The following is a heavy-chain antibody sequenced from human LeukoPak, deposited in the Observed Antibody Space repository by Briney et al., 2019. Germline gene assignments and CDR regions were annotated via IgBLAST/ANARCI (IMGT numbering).Heavy chain of an antibody. V-gene: IGHV4-39*07. D-gene: IGHD3-22*01. CDR2: IYYSGST. Sequence: SETLSLTCTVSGGSISSSYYWGWIRQPPGKGLEWIGSIYYSGSTYYNPSLKSRVTISVDTSKNQFSLKLSSVTAADTAVYYCARGVVVTWGQGTLVTVSS. CDR3: ARGVVVT. CDR1: GGSISSSYY. J-gene: IGHJ5*02.